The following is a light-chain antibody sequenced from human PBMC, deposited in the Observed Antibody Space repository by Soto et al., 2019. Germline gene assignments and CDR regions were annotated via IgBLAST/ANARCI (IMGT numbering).Light chain of an antibody. CDR1: QSVDNN. CDR2: GAS. V-gene: IGKV3D-15*01. CDR3: QQYNTYSWT. J-gene: IGKJ1*01. Sequence: EIVMTQSPVTLSASPGESATLSCRASQSVDNNVAWYQQKPGQAPRLLIYGASNRATGIPDRFSGSGSGTEFALTISSLQPDDFATYYCQQYNTYSWTFGPGTKVDIK.